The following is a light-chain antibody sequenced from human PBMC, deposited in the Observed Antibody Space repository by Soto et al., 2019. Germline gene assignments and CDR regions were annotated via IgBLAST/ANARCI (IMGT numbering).Light chain of an antibody. J-gene: IGKJ1*01. Sequence: IQLTQSPSSLSASVGDRVTITCRASQTIRSWLAWYQQKPGKAPKPLIYKASSLESGVPSRFSGSGSGTEFTLTISSLQPDDFATYYCQQYSSYSTFGQGTKVDIK. CDR2: KAS. V-gene: IGKV1-5*03. CDR1: QTIRSW. CDR3: QQYSSYST.